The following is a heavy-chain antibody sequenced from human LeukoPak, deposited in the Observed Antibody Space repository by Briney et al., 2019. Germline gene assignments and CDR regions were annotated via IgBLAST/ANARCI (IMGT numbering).Heavy chain of an antibody. D-gene: IGHD5-12*01. V-gene: IGHV4-59*12. CDR2: IYYSGST. Sequence: PSETLSLTCTVSGGSISSYYWSWIRQPPGKGLEWIGYIYYSGSTNYNPSLKSRVTISVDTSKNQFSLKLSSVTAADTAVYYCAREVVIVAGWIDYWGQGTLVTVSS. CDR3: AREVVIVAGWIDY. J-gene: IGHJ4*02. CDR1: GGSISSYY.